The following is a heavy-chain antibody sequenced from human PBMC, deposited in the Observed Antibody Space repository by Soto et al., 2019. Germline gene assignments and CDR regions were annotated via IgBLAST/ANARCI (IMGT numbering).Heavy chain of an antibody. CDR2: IIPIFGTA. CDR3: ARSRCSSTSCYHYYYYGMDV. V-gene: IGHV1-69*01. J-gene: IGHJ6*02. D-gene: IGHD2-2*01. Sequence: SYSISWVRQAPGQGLEWMGGIIPIFGTANYAQKFQGRVTITADESTSTAYMELSSLRSEDTAVYYCARSRCSSTSCYHYYYYGMDVWGQGTTVTVSS. CDR1: SYS.